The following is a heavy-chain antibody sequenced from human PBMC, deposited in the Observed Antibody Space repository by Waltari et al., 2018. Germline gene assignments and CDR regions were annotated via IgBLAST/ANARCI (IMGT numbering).Heavy chain of an antibody. Sequence: QVQLVQSGAEVKRPGASVTVSCKASGYTFDIYDIIWVRQATGQGLEWMGWMNPQSGNTGYAQNFQGRVTLSRNTAMTTAYMELSSLRPEDTAVYYCARSKYGELDYWGQGTRVIVSS. J-gene: IGHJ4*02. CDR1: GYTFDIYD. CDR3: ARSKYGELDY. CDR2: MNPQSGNT. D-gene: IGHD3-10*01. V-gene: IGHV1-8*03.